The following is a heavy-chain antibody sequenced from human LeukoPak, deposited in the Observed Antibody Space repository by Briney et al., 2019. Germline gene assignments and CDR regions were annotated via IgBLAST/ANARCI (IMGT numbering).Heavy chain of an antibody. J-gene: IGHJ4*02. V-gene: IGHV3-21*01. CDR2: FSSGSSYI. Sequence: GGSLRLSCAASGCSSSFSSMSWVRPTPGEWLEWVSSFSSGSSYIDYADSVKGRFNISRDNAKNSLYLQMNRLRAEDTAVYYCARDQGSDWSLPFDYWGQGTLVTVSP. CDR1: GCSSSFSS. D-gene: IGHD6-19*01. CDR3: ARDQGSDWSLPFDY.